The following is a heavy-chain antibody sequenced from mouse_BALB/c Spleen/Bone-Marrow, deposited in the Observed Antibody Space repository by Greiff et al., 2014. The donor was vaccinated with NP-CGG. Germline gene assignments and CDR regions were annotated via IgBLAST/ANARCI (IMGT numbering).Heavy chain of an antibody. CDR1: GCPFSSYW. CDR3: ARDHFDH. V-gene: IGHV1-9*01. CDR2: ILPGSVTT. J-gene: IGHJ2*01. Sequence: QVQLKQSGAELMKPGASVEISCEATGCPFSSYWVGGIKQKPGHGLEWIGEILPGSVTTNYNGRFKGKATFTADTSSNTAYMQLSSLTSEDSAVYYCARDHFDHWGPGTTLTVSS.